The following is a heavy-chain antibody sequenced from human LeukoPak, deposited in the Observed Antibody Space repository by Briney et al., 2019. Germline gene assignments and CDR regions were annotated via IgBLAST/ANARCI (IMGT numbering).Heavy chain of an antibody. D-gene: IGHD3-9*01. J-gene: IGHJ4*02. CDR1: GFTFSSYA. V-gene: IGHV3-30-3*02. CDR3: AKWGDYDILTGYYVPDY. Sequence: GRSLRLSCAASGFTFSSYAMHWVRQAPGKGLEWVAVISYDGSNKYYADSVKGRFTISRDNSKNTLYLQVNSLRAEVTAVYYCAKWGDYDILTGYYVPDYWGQGTLVTVSS. CDR2: ISYDGSNK.